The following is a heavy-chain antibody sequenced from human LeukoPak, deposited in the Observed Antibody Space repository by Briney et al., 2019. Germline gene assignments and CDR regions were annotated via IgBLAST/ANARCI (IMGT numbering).Heavy chain of an antibody. J-gene: IGHJ4*02. CDR1: GFTFSSYA. D-gene: IGHD3-9*01. Sequence: GRSLRLSCAASGFTFSSYAMHWVRQAPGKGLEWVAIIWYDGSNKYYADSVKGRFTISRDNSKNTLYLQINSLRAEDTAVYYCTRDLTIRYFDWSPDYWGQGTLVTVSS. V-gene: IGHV3-33*08. CDR2: IWYDGSNK. CDR3: TRDLTIRYFDWSPDY.